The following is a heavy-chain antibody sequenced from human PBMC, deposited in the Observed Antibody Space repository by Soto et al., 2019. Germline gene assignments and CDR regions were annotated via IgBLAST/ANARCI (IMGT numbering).Heavy chain of an antibody. CDR3: TRGRDGYNYDYYGKDV. CDR1: GFTFSSYA. CDR2: ISYDGSKANSYAT. D-gene: IGHD5-12*01. V-gene: IGHV3-73*01. J-gene: IGHJ6*02. Sequence: GGSLRLSCAASGFTFSSYAMHWVRQAPGKGLEWVAVISYDGSKANSYATAYAASVKGRFTISRDDSKNTAYLQMNSLKTEDTAVYYCTRGRDGYNYDYYGKDVWGQGTTVTVSS.